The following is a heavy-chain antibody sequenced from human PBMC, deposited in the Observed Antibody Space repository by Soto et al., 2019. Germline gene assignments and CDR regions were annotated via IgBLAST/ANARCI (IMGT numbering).Heavy chain of an antibody. V-gene: IGHV4-59*08. Sequence: PSETLSLTCTVSGGSISSYYWSWIRQPPGKGLEWIGYIYNSGRTNYNPSLKSRVTISVDTSKNQFSLKLSSVTAADTAVYYCASTQYGGNSSGAFDIWGQGTMVTVSS. J-gene: IGHJ3*02. CDR2: IYNSGRT. CDR1: GGSISSYY. D-gene: IGHD2-21*02. CDR3: ASTQYGGNSSGAFDI.